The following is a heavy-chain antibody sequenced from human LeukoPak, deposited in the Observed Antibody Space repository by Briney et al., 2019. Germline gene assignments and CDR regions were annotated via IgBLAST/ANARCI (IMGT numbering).Heavy chain of an antibody. CDR3: AKENTGSYPSYWDS. D-gene: IGHD1-26*01. CDR2: LSGGGLNT. Sequence: GGSLRLSCAASGFSFSTYAMTWVRQAPGKGLEWVSALSGGGLNTYYAESVQGRFTISRDNSKNTLFLVMNSLRADDSAIYYCAKENTGSYPSYWDSWGQGTLVTISS. CDR1: GFSFSTYA. V-gene: IGHV3-23*01. J-gene: IGHJ4*02.